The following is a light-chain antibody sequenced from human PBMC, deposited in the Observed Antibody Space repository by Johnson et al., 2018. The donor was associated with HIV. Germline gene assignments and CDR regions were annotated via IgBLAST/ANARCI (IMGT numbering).Light chain of an antibody. CDR2: DNN. Sequence: QSLLTQPPSVSAAPGQKVTISCSGSSSNIGNNYVSWYQQLPGTAPKLLIYDNNKRPSGIPDRFSASKSGTSATLGITGLQTGDEAEYYCGTWDSSLSAYVFGTGTKDTVL. CDR1: SSNIGNNY. CDR3: GTWDSSLSAYV. V-gene: IGLV1-51*01. J-gene: IGLJ1*01.